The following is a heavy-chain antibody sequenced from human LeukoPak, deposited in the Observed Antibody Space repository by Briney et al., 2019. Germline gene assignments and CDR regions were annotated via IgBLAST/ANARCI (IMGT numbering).Heavy chain of an antibody. Sequence: GGSLRLSCAASGFTVSSNYMSWVRQAPGKGLEWVSVIYSGGSTYYADSVKGRFTISRDNSKNTLYLQMNSLRAEDTAVYYCARVIGYYYDSSGYYYFDYWGQGTLVTVSS. CDR1: GFTVSSNY. V-gene: IGHV3-66*02. J-gene: IGHJ4*02. CDR3: ARVIGYYYDSSGYYYFDY. CDR2: IYSGGST. D-gene: IGHD3-22*01.